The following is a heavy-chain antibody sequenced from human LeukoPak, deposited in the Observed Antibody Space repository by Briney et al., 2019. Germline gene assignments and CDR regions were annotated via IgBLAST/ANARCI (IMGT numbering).Heavy chain of an antibody. Sequence: GGSLRLSCAASGFTFSSYAMSWVRQAPGKGLEWVSAISGSGGSTYYADPVKGRFTISRDNAKNTLSLEMNSLGDEDTAVYYCSRDFNGRNDFWGQGTLVTVSS. D-gene: IGHD1-14*01. CDR1: GFTFSSYA. J-gene: IGHJ4*02. CDR3: SRDFNGRNDF. V-gene: IGHV3-23*01. CDR2: ISGSGGST.